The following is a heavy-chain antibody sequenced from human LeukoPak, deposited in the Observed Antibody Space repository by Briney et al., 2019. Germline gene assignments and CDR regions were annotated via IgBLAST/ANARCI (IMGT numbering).Heavy chain of an antibody. D-gene: IGHD3-3*01. Sequence: SETLSLTCTVSGGSISSYYWSWIRQPPGKGLEWIGYIYYSGSTNYNPSLKSRVTISVDTSKTQFSLKLSSVTAADTAVYYCARDKSGVFDYWGQGTLVTVSS. CDR1: GGSISSYY. CDR2: IYYSGST. J-gene: IGHJ4*02. CDR3: ARDKSGVFDY. V-gene: IGHV4-59*01.